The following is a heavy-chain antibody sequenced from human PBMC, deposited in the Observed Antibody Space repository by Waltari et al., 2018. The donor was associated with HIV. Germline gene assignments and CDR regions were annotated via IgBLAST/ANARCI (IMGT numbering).Heavy chain of an antibody. CDR2: IYHSGST. J-gene: IGHJ4*02. D-gene: IGHD3-16*02. CDR1: GYSISSGYY. V-gene: IGHV4-38-2*01. Sequence: QVQLQESGPGLLKPSETLSLTCAVSGYSISSGYYWGWIRKPPGKGLEWIGSIYHSGSTYYNPSLKSRVTISVDTSKNQFSLKLSSVTAADTAIYHCASAFIEYFDSWGQGTLVTVSS. CDR3: ASAFIEYFDS.